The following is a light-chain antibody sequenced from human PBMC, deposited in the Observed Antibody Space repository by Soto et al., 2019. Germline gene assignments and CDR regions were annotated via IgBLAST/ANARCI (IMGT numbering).Light chain of an antibody. CDR3: YSYAGENLYV. V-gene: IGLV2-23*01. CDR2: EGT. CDR1: SSDVGSYNL. J-gene: IGLJ1*01. Sequence: QSALTQPASVSASPGQSITIPCNGTSSDVGSYNLVSWFQQHPGKVPKLLIYEGTKRPSGLSDRFSGSKSGNTASLTISGLQAEDEADYNCYSYAGENLYVFGTGTKLTVL.